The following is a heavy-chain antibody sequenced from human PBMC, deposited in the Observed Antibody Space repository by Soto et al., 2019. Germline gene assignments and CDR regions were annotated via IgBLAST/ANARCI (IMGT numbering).Heavy chain of an antibody. Sequence: EVQLLESGGGLVQPGGSLRLSCAASGFMFNNYAMTWVRQAPGKGLEWVSTIGYRGDNTFYAASVEGRFTISRDNSKNTLYLQMGSLRAEDTAFYFCAKDDGGDYRGGPFDVWGQGTMLTVSS. CDR2: IGYRGDNT. CDR3: AKDDGGDYRGGPFDV. J-gene: IGHJ3*01. V-gene: IGHV3-23*01. CDR1: GFMFNNYA. D-gene: IGHD2-21*02.